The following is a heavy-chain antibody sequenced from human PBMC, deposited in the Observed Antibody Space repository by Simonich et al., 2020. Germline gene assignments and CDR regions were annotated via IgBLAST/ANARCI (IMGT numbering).Heavy chain of an antibody. CDR1: GYTFTGYY. CDR2: IKPNSGGT. D-gene: IGHD7-27*01. CDR3: ARGALTGDYYYMDV. V-gene: IGHV1-2*02. J-gene: IGHJ6*03. Sequence: QVQLVQSGAEVKKPGAPVKVSCKASGYTFTGYYMHWVRQAPGQGLEGMRWIKPNSGGTNYAHTVQGRVTMTRDTSISTAYMELGRLGSDDTAVYYCARGALTGDYYYMDVWGKGTTVTVSS.